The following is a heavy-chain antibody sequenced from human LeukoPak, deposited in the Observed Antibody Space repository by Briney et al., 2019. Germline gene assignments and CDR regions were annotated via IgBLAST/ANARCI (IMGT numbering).Heavy chain of an antibody. CDR1: GDSVSSNSAA. CDR2: TYYRSKWYN. V-gene: IGHV6-1*01. CDR3: ARQTTAAGTPNFDY. Sequence: SQTLSLTCAISGDSVSSNSAAWNWIRQSPSRGLEWLGRTYYRSKWYNDYAVSVKSRITINPDTSKNQFSLQLNSVTPEDTAVDYCARQTTAAGTPNFDYWGQGTLVTVSS. J-gene: IGHJ4*02. D-gene: IGHD6-13*01.